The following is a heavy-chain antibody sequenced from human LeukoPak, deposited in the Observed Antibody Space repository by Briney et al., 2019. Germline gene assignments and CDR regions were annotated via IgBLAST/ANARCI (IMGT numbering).Heavy chain of an antibody. D-gene: IGHD3-22*01. CDR3: ANGGLWLPTRTA. Sequence: GGSLRLSCAASGFTFSTYSMSWVRQAPGKGLEWVSSISGGGASTYYADSVKGRFTTSRDNSKNALYLQMNSLRVEDTAVYYCANGGLWLPTRTAWGQGTLVTVSS. CDR1: GFTFSTYS. CDR2: ISGGGAST. J-gene: IGHJ5*02. V-gene: IGHV3-23*01.